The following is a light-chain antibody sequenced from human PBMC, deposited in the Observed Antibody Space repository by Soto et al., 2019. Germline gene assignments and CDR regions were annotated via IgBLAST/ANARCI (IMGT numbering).Light chain of an antibody. J-gene: IGKJ2*01. CDR2: KVS. CDR3: MQGTQWPYT. Sequence: MTQSPLSLPVTLGQPASISCRSSQSLVYTNGNTYLNWFHQRTGQSPRRLIYKVSNRDSGVPERFSGSGSGTDFTLKISRVEAEDVGVYYCMQGTQWPYTFGQGTKLEIK. CDR1: QSLVYTNGNTY. V-gene: IGKV2-30*01.